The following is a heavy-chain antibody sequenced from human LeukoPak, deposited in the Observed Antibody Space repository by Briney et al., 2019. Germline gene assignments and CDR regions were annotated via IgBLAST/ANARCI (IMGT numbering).Heavy chain of an antibody. CDR2: ISSSSSYI. J-gene: IGHJ4*02. D-gene: IGHD1-14*01. Sequence: PGGSLRLSCEASGFTVSSFEINWVRQAPGKGLEWVSSISSSSSYIYYADSVKGRFTISRDNAKNSLYLQMNSLRAEDTAVYYCARSGVGDVPDDYWGQGTLVTVSS. CDR1: GFTVSSFE. V-gene: IGHV3-21*01. CDR3: ARSGVGDVPDDY.